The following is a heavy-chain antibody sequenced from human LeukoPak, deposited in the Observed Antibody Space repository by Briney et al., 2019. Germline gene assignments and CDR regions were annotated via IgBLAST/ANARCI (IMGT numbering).Heavy chain of an antibody. J-gene: IGHJ5*02. CDR1: GDSIISTRYY. D-gene: IGHD3-16*01. V-gene: IGHV4-39*07. CDR2: IYYSGST. Sequence: SETLSLTCTVSGDSIISTRYYWGWIRQPPGKGLEWIGSIYYSGSTYYNPSFKSRVTVSVDTSKNQFSLRLSSVTAADTAMYYCARVWGLSSHTWFDPWGQGTLVTVSS. CDR3: ARVWGLSSHTWFDP.